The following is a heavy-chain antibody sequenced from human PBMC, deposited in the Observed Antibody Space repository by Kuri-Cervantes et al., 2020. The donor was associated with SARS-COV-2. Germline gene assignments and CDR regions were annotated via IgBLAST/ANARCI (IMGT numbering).Heavy chain of an antibody. CDR2: ISSSGSTI. J-gene: IGHJ4*02. CDR3: ARVVIPAALDY. D-gene: IGHD2-2*01. Sequence: GGSLRLSCAASGFTFSSYEMNWVRLAPGKGLEWVSYISSSGSTIYYADSVKGRFTISRDNAKNSLYLQMNSLRAEDTAVYYCARVVIPAALDYWGQGTLVTVSS. V-gene: IGHV3-48*03. CDR1: GFTFSSYE.